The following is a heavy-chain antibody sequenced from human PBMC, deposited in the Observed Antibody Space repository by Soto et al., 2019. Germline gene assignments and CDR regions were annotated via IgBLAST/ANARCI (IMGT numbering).Heavy chain of an antibody. Sequence: KTSETLSLTCTVSGASISGFYWSWVRKSAGKGLEWIGRIYATGTTDYNPSLKSRVMMSVDTSKKQFSLKLRSVTAADTAVYYCVRDGTKTLRDWFDPWGQGISVTVSS. CDR1: GASISGFY. D-gene: IGHD1-1*01. CDR3: VRDGTKTLRDWFDP. V-gene: IGHV4-4*07. CDR2: IYATGTT. J-gene: IGHJ5*02.